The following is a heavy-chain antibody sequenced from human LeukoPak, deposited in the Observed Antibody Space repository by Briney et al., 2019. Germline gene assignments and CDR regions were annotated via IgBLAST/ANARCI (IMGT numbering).Heavy chain of an antibody. D-gene: IGHD6-19*01. J-gene: IGHJ4*02. V-gene: IGHV3-66*01. CDR3: ARDCNKGSGWHN. Sequence: GGSLRLSCAASGFTVSSNYMSWVRQAPGKGLEWVSVIYSGGSTYYADSVKGRFAISRDNSKNTLYLQMNSLRAEDTAVYYCARDCNKGSGWHNWGQGTLVTVSS. CDR1: GFTVSSNY. CDR2: IYSGGST.